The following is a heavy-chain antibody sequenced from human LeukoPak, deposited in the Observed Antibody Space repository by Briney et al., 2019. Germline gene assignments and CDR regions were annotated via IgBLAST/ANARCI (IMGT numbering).Heavy chain of an antibody. Sequence: GASVKVSCKASGYTFTSYDINWVRQATGQGLEWMGWMNPNSGNTGYAQKFQGRVTMTRNTSISTAYMELSSLRSEDTAVYYCASPSARDYYYGMDVWGQGTTVTVSS. CDR2: MNPNSGNT. J-gene: IGHJ6*02. D-gene: IGHD6-6*01. V-gene: IGHV1-8*01. CDR1: GYTFTSYD. CDR3: ASPSARDYYYGMDV.